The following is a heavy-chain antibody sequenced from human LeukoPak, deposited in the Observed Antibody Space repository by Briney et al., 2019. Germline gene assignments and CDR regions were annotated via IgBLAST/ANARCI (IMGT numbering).Heavy chain of an antibody. CDR1: GFTLSTYG. CDR2: ISWNSGSI. V-gene: IGHV3-9*01. J-gene: IGHJ3*02. Sequence: GGSLRLSCAASGFTLSTYGMHWVRQAPGKGLEWVSGISWNSGSIGYADSVKGRFTISRDNAKNSLYLQMNSLRAEDTALYYCAKDRYSSSWPDAFDIWGQGTMVTVSS. D-gene: IGHD6-13*01. CDR3: AKDRYSSSWPDAFDI.